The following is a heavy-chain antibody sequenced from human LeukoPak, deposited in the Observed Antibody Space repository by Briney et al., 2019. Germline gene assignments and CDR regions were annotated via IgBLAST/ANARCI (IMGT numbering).Heavy chain of an antibody. Sequence: SETLSLTCTVSGGSISSYYWSWIRQPAGKGLEWIGRLYTSGSANYNPSLKSRVTMSVDTSKNQFSLKLTSMTAADTAVYYCARGGSSGYYYGWGQGTLVTVSS. D-gene: IGHD3-22*01. CDR3: ARGGSSGYYYG. CDR1: GGSISSYY. V-gene: IGHV4-4*07. CDR2: LYTSGSA. J-gene: IGHJ4*02.